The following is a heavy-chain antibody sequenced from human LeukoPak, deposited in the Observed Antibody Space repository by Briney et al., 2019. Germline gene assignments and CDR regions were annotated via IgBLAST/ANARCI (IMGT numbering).Heavy chain of an antibody. D-gene: IGHD3-3*01. Sequence: SVKVSCKASGGTFSSYAISWVRQAPGQGLEWMGRIIPIFGIANYAQKFQGRVTITADKSTSTAYMELSSLRSEDTAVYYCAAKLRFLEWSITPFDYWGQGTLVTVSS. J-gene: IGHJ4*02. CDR1: GGTFSSYA. CDR3: AAKLRFLEWSITPFDY. CDR2: IIPIFGIA. V-gene: IGHV1-69*04.